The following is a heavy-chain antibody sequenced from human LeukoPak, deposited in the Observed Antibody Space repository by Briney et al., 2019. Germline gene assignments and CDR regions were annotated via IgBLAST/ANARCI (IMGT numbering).Heavy chain of an antibody. J-gene: IGHJ4*02. CDR1: GFTFSGSA. CDR3: TRLGNYGYSY. Sequence: PGGSLRLSCAASGFTFSGSAMYWVRQASGKGLEWVGRIRSKANSYATAYAASVKGRFTISRDDSKNTAYLQMNSLKTEDTAVYYCTRLGNYGYSYWGQGTLVTVSS. V-gene: IGHV3-73*01. D-gene: IGHD5-18*01. CDR2: IRSKANSYAT.